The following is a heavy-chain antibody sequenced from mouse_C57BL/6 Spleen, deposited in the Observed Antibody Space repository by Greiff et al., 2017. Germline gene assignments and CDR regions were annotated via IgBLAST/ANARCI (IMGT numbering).Heavy chain of an antibody. CDR2: IYPGSGST. CDR1: GYTFTSYW. CDR3: AGEGPYGNYWFAY. V-gene: IGHV1-55*01. J-gene: IGHJ3*01. D-gene: IGHD2-1*01. Sequence: QVQLQQPGAELVKPGASVKMSCKASGYTFTSYWITWVKQRPGQGLEWIGDIYPGSGSTNYNEKFKSKATLTVDTSSSTAYMQLSSLTSEDSAVYYCAGEGPYGNYWFAYWGQGTLVTVSA.